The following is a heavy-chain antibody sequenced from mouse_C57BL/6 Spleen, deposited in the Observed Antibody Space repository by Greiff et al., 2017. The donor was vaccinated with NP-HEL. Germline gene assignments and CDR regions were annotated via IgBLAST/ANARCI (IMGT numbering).Heavy chain of an antibody. CDR2: ISSGGSYT. Sequence: EVKLMESGGDLVKPGGSLKLSCAASGFTFSSYGMSWVRQTPDKRLEWVATISSGGSYTYYPDSVKGRFTISRDNAKNTLYLQMSSLKSEDTAMYYCARQYYGSPMMDYWGQGTSVTVSS. CDR1: GFTFSSYG. J-gene: IGHJ4*01. D-gene: IGHD1-1*01. CDR3: ARQYYGSPMMDY. V-gene: IGHV5-6*01.